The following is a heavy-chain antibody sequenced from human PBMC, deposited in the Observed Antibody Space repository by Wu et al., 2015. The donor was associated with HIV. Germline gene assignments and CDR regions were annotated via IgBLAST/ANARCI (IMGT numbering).Heavy chain of an antibody. Sequence: QVQLVQSGGEVKKPEASAKVACTASGYNFDSYGVNWVRQAPGQGLEWMGWISGNNGKTKYAQKFQGRVTMTTDTSTSTAYMELRSLRFDDTAMYYCARGHYYDASSSPMYWGQGTLVTVSS. J-gene: IGHJ4*02. CDR2: ISGNNGKT. CDR1: GYNFDSYG. V-gene: IGHV1-18*01. D-gene: IGHD3-22*01. CDR3: ARGHYYDASSSPMY.